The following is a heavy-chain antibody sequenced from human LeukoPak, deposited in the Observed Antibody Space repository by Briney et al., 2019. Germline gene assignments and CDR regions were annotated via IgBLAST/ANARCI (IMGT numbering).Heavy chain of an antibody. Sequence: PGGSLRLSCAASGFTFSSYGMQWVRQAPGKGLEWVAFIRYDGSNKYYADSVKGRFTISRDNSKNTLYLQMNSLRAEDTAVYYCARGLYDFWSGYYAWGQGTLVTVSS. J-gene: IGHJ4*02. CDR3: ARGLYDFWSGYYA. CDR1: GFTFSSYG. V-gene: IGHV3-30*02. CDR2: IRYDGSNK. D-gene: IGHD3-3*01.